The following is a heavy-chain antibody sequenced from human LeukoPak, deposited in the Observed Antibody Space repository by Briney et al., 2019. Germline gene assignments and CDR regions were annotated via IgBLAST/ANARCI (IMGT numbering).Heavy chain of an antibody. CDR2: IDTGKGNT. V-gene: IGHV1-3*04. J-gene: IGHJ5*02. D-gene: IGHD2-15*01. CDR3: ARDHVVGLAPFDP. CDR1: GYTFTDYA. Sequence: ASVKVSCKASGYTFTDYAMHWVRQAPGERLEWMGWIDTGKGNTKYSQKFQGRVTITMDTSASTAYMELSSLRSEDTAVYYCARDHVVGLAPFDPWGQGTLVTVSS.